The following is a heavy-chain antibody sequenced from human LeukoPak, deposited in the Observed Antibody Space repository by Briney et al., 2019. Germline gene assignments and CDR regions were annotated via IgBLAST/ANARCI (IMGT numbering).Heavy chain of an antibody. D-gene: IGHD7-27*01. CDR2: ISGSGGRT. J-gene: IGHJ4*02. CDR1: GFAFSNYA. CDR3: AKDGNWARFEN. Sequence: GGSLRLSCAASGFAFSNYAMHWVRQAPGKGLEWVSAISGSGGRTYYADSVKGRFTISRDNSKNTLYLQMNSPRAEDTAAYYCAKDGNWARFENWGQGTLVTVSS. V-gene: IGHV3-23*01.